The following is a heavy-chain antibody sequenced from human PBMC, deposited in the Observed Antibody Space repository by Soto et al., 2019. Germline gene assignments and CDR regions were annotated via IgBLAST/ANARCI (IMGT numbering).Heavy chain of an antibody. D-gene: IGHD3-10*01. Sequence: QVQLVQSGAEVKKPGASVRVSCKASGYTFTGYYLHWVRQAPGQGPEYMGWIHPDRGGTDYAQRFQGRVTMTRDTSIRTAFMELSSLKLDDTAVYYCASDQWFGESSSGAIDYWGQGTLVTVSS. CDR2: IHPDRGGT. J-gene: IGHJ4*02. V-gene: IGHV1-2*02. CDR3: ASDQWFGESSSGAIDY. CDR1: GYTFTGYY.